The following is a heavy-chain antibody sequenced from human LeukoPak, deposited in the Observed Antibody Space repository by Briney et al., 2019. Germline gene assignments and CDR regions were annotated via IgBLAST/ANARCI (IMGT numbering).Heavy chain of an antibody. CDR1: GYTFTDYY. Sequence: ASVKVSCKASGYTFTDYYMHWVRQAPGQGLEWMGWINPNSGGTNYAQKFQGRVTMTRDTSISTAYMELSRLRSDDTAVYYCARAVTTQSWFDPWGQGTLVTVSS. J-gene: IGHJ5*02. D-gene: IGHD4-17*01. CDR3: ARAVTTQSWFDP. V-gene: IGHV1-2*02. CDR2: INPNSGGT.